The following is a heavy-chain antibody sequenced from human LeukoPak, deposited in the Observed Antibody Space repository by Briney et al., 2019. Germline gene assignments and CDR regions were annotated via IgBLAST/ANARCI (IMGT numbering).Heavy chain of an antibody. D-gene: IGHD3-16*01. J-gene: IGHJ6*03. V-gene: IGHV4-59*01. CDR1: GGSISSYY. CDR2: IYYSGST. Sequence: SETPSLTCTVSGGSISSYYWSWIRQPPGKGLEWIGYIYYSGSTNYNPSLKSRVTISVDTSKNQFSLKLSSVTAADTAVYYCARGFAGPSAGTPYYYYMDVWGKGTTVTVSS. CDR3: ARGFAGPSAGTPYYYYMDV.